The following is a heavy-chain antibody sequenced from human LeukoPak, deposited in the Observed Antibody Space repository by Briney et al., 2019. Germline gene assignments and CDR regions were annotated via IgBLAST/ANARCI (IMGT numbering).Heavy chain of an antibody. D-gene: IGHD5-24*01. CDR1: GGSISSYY. Sequence: SETLSLTCTVSGGSISSYYWSWIRQPPGKGLEWIGYIYYSGSTNYNPSLKSRVTISVDTSKNQFSLKLSSVTAADTAVYYCARHIAEMATISAWGQGTLVTVSS. J-gene: IGHJ5*02. V-gene: IGHV4-59*01. CDR3: ARHIAEMATISA. CDR2: IYYSGST.